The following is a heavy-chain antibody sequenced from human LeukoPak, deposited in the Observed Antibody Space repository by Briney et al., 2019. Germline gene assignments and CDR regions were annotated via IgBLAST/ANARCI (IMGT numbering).Heavy chain of an antibody. D-gene: IGHD3-10*01. J-gene: IGHJ4*02. CDR2: IYYSGST. V-gene: IGHV4-59*01. CDR3: ARDSGVASPLDY. CDR1: GGSISSYY. Sequence: SETLSLTCTASGGSISSYYWSWIRQPPGKGLEWIGYIYYSGSTNYNPSLKSRVTISVDTSKNQFSLKLSSVTAADTAVYYCARDSGVASPLDYWGQGTLVTVSS.